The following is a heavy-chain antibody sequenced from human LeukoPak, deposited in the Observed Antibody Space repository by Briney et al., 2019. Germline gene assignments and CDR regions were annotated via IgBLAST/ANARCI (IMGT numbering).Heavy chain of an antibody. V-gene: IGHV1-8*01. Sequence: ASVKVSCKASGYTFTSYDINWVRQATGQGLEWMGWMNPNSGNTGYAQKFQGRVTMTRNTSISTAYMELSSLRSEDTAVYYCARVMRIAAAGSNWFDPWGQGTLVTVPS. J-gene: IGHJ5*02. CDR2: MNPNSGNT. CDR1: GYTFTSYD. CDR3: ARVMRIAAAGSNWFDP. D-gene: IGHD6-13*01.